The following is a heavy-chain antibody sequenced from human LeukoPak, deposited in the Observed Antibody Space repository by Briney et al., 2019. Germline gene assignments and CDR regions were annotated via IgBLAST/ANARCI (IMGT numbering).Heavy chain of an antibody. J-gene: IGHJ5*02. V-gene: IGHV1-18*01. CDR1: GYTFTSYG. D-gene: IGHD2-15*01. Sequence: AASVKVSCKASGYTFTSYGISWVRQAPGQGLEWMGWISAYNGNTNYAQKLQGRVTMTTDTSTSTAYMELRSLRSDDTAVYYCARDREYCSGGSRYSWFDPWGQGTLVTVSS. CDR3: ARDREYCSGGSRYSWFDP. CDR2: ISAYNGNT.